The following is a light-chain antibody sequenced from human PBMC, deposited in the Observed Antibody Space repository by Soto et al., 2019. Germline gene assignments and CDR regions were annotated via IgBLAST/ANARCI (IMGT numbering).Light chain of an antibody. Sequence: QSVLTQPASVSGSLGQSITISCTGTSSDVGYYDYVSWYQHCPGKAPKLMIYEVDNRPSGVSTRFSGSKSGNTASLTISGLQAEDEADYVCRSYTGSSTHVVFGGGTLLTVL. CDR3: RSYTGSSTHVV. V-gene: IGLV2-14*01. CDR1: SSDVGYYDY. CDR2: EVD. J-gene: IGLJ2*01.